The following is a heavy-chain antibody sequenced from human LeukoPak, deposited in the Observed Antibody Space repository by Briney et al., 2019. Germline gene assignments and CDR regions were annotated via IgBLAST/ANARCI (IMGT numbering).Heavy chain of an antibody. CDR3: AVDYGDYYFDY. D-gene: IGHD4-17*01. CDR1: GFTFSNAR. J-gene: IGHJ4*02. Sequence: PGGSLRLSCAASGFTFSNARMNWVRQAPGKGLEWVSSITSSSRYIYYADSVKGRFTVSRDNAKNSLYLQMNSLSAEDTAVYYCAVDYGDYYFDYWGQGTLVTVSS. V-gene: IGHV3-21*01. CDR2: ITSSSRYI.